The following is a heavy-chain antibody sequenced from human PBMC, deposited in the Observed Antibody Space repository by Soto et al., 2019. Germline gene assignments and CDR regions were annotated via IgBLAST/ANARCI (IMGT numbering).Heavy chain of an antibody. J-gene: IGHJ6*02. Sequence: PSETLSLTCTVSGGSISSGDYYWSWIRQPPGKGPEWIGYIYYSGSTYYNPSLKSRVTISVDTSKNQFSLKLSSVTAADTAVYYCARGAGYYYYGMDVWGQGTTVTVSS. CDR2: IYYSGST. V-gene: IGHV4-30-4*01. CDR3: ARGAGYYYYGMDV. D-gene: IGHD3-16*01. CDR1: GGSISSGDYY.